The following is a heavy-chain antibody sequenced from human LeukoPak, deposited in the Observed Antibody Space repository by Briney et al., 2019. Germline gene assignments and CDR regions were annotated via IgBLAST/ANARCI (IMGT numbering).Heavy chain of an antibody. J-gene: IGHJ3*02. Sequence: GGSLRLSCAASGFTFSSYEMKWVRQAPGKGREWVSYISSSGTSIYYADSVKGRFTISRDNAKNSLYLQMNSLRAEDKAVYYCATGEGGSYYDSRGYYSDIWGQGTMVTVSS. CDR1: GFTFSSYE. CDR2: ISSSGTSI. CDR3: ATGEGGSYYDSRGYYSDI. D-gene: IGHD3-22*01. V-gene: IGHV3-48*03.